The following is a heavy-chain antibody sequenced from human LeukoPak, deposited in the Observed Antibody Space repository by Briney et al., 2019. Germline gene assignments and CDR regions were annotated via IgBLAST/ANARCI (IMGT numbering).Heavy chain of an antibody. CDR3: ARVLGNYCSSTSCYDYYYGMDV. CDR1: GGSISSYY. V-gene: IGHV4-59*01. Sequence: SETLSLTCTVSGGSISSYYWSWIRQPPGKGLEWIGYIYYSGSTNYNPSLESRVTISVDTSKNQFSLKLSSVTAADTAVYYCARVLGNYCSSTSCYDYYYGMDVWGQGTTVTVSS. J-gene: IGHJ6*02. D-gene: IGHD2-2*01. CDR2: IYYSGST.